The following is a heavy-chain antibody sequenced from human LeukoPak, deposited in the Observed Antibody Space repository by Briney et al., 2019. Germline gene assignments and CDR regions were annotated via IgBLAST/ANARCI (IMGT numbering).Heavy chain of an antibody. CDR1: GDSMSDYF. CDR3: AREANFYGSGSYFEGTFDY. CDR2: AADSGST. Sequence: SETLSLTCTVSGDSMSDYFWTWIRQPPGKGLEWIGYAADSGSTNYNPSLKSRVTISVDSSTNHFSLRLTSVTAADTAVYYCAREANFYGSGSYFEGTFDYWGQGSLVTVS. J-gene: IGHJ4*02. D-gene: IGHD3-10*01. V-gene: IGHV4-59*01.